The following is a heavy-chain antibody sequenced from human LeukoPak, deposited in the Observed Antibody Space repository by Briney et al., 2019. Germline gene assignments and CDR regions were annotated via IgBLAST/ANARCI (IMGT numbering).Heavy chain of an antibody. J-gene: IGHJ6*03. Sequence: KPSETLSLTCTVSGGSISSSSYYWGWIRQPPGKGLEWIGSIYYSGSTYYNPSLKSRVTISVDTSKNQFSLKLSSVTAADTAVYYCARAVYGGDYYYYYYMDVWGKGTTVTVSS. V-gene: IGHV4-39*07. D-gene: IGHD5/OR15-5a*01. CDR3: ARAVYGGDYYYYYYMDV. CDR1: GGSISSSSYY. CDR2: IYYSGST.